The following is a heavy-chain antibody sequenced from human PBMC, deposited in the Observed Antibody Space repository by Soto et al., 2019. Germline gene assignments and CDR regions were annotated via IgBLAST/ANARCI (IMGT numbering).Heavy chain of an antibody. J-gene: IGHJ4*02. CDR1: GFTFSSYA. CDR3: AILGQVRGVKRKFDY. V-gene: IGHV3-23*01. D-gene: IGHD3-10*01. CDR2: ISGSGGST. Sequence: GGSLRLSCAASGFTFSSYAMSWVRQAPGKGLEWVSAISGSGGSTYYADSVKGRFTISRDNSKNTLYLQMNSLRAEDTAVYYCAILGQVRGVKRKFDYWGQGTLVTVPS.